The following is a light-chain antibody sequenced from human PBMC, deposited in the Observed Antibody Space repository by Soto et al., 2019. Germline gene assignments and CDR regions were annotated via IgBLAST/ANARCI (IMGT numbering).Light chain of an antibody. CDR2: TNN. J-gene: IGLJ1*01. CDR3: ATWDDSRKGV. V-gene: IGLV1-44*01. CDR1: TSNIESHS. Sequence: QSVLTQPPSASGTPGQRIIISCSGSTSNIESHSVNWFQQVPGTAPRLLIITNNQRPSGVPDRFSGSKSGASASLAISGFQSEDEATYYCATWDDSRKGVFGTGTKVTVL.